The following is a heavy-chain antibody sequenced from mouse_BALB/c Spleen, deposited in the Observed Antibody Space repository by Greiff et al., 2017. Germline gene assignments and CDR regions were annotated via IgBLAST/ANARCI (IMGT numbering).Heavy chain of an antibody. CDR2: INPSTGYT. J-gene: IGHJ3*01. CDR1: GYTFTSYW. CDR3: ARRKYGNYEGFAY. Sequence: VKLVESGAELAKPGASVKMSCKASGYTFTSYWMHWVKQRPGQGLEWIGYINPSTGYTEYNQKFKDKATLTADKSSSTAYMQLSSLTSEDSAVYYCARRKYGNYEGFAYWGQGTLVTVSA. V-gene: IGHV1-7*01. D-gene: IGHD2-10*02.